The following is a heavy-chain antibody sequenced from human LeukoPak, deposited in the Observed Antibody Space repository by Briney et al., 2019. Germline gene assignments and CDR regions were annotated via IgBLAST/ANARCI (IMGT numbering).Heavy chain of an antibody. J-gene: IGHJ4*02. CDR2: ISHDGSSE. Sequence: GGSLRLSCAASGFTFSNYAMHWVRQAPGKGLEWVALISHDGSSEYYGDSMKGRFTISSDNSRNTFYLQMNSLRAEDTAVYYCASRFEWLSSFDYWGQGTLVTVSS. CDR3: ASRFEWLSSFDY. V-gene: IGHV3-30*03. D-gene: IGHD3-3*01. CDR1: GFTFSNYA.